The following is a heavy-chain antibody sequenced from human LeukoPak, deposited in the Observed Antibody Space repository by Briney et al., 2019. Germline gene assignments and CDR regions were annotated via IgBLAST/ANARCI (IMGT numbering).Heavy chain of an antibody. Sequence: GASVKVSCKASGYTFTGYYMHWVRQAPGQGLEWMGWINPSSGGTNYAQKFQGRVTMTRDTSISTAYMELSRLRSDDTAVYYCARGPFPPLELLADYYYYYYGMDVWGQGTTVTVSS. V-gene: IGHV1-2*02. CDR1: GYTFTGYY. CDR2: INPSSGGT. D-gene: IGHD1-7*01. CDR3: ARGPFPPLELLADYYYYYYGMDV. J-gene: IGHJ6*02.